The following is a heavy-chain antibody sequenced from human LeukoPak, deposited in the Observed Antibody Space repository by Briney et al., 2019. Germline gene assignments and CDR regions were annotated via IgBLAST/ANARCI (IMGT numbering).Heavy chain of an antibody. V-gene: IGHV4-61*01. CDR3: ARGNYVIQLWYYYYYYMDV. J-gene: IGHJ6*03. D-gene: IGHD5-18*01. CDR1: GGSISSSSYY. CDR2: IYYSGST. Sequence: SETLSLTCTVSGGSISSSSYYWSWIRQPPGKGLEWIGYIYYSGSTNYNPSLKSRVTISVDTSKNQFSLKLSSVTAADTAVYYCARGNYVIQLWYYYYYYMDVWGKGTTVTVSS.